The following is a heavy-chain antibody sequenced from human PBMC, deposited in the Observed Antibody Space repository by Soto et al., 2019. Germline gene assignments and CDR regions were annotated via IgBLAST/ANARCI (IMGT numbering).Heavy chain of an antibody. J-gene: IGHJ4*02. CDR1: GGSISSGGYS. Sequence: TLSLTCAVSGGSISSGGYSWSWIRQPPGKGLEWVGYIYHSGSTYYNPSLKSRVTISVDRSKNQFSLKLSSVTAADTAVYYCARGMTPVTTLDYWGQGPLVTVSS. D-gene: IGHD4-4*01. CDR2: IYHSGST. CDR3: ARGMTPVTTLDY. V-gene: IGHV4-30-2*01.